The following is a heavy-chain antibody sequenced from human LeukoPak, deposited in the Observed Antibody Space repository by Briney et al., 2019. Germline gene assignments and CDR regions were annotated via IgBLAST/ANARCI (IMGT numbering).Heavy chain of an antibody. J-gene: IGHJ4*02. Sequence: GGSLRRSCAASGFSFSSYSMNWVRQAPGKGLEGVSYISGSGNAIHYTDSVKGRFTISRDNAKNALYLQMNSLRAEDTAVYFCARDYLYAFDYWGQGTLVTVSS. D-gene: IGHD2-2*01. V-gene: IGHV3-48*01. CDR1: GFSFSSYS. CDR2: ISGSGNAI. CDR3: ARDYLYAFDY.